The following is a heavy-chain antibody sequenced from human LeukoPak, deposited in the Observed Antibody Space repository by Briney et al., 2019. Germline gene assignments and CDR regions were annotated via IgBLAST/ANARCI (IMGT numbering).Heavy chain of an antibody. CDR2: IYYSGST. CDR3: ARGGYYFDY. Sequence: SETLSLTCTVSGGSISSYYWSWVRQPPGKGLEWIGYIYYSGSTNYNPSLKSRVTISVDTSKNQFSLKLSSVTAADTAVYYCARGGYYFDYWGQGTLVTVSS. CDR1: GGSISSYY. D-gene: IGHD3-16*01. V-gene: IGHV4-59*08. J-gene: IGHJ4*02.